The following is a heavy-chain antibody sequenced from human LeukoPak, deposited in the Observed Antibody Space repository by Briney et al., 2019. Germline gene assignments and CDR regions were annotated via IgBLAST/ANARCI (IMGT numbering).Heavy chain of an antibody. CDR1: GGSISSYY. D-gene: IGHD2/OR15-2a*01. J-gene: IGHJ6*02. Sequence: SETLSLTYTVSGGSISSYYWSWIRQPPGKGLEWIGYIYYTGSTIYNPSLRSRVTMSVDVSKNQFSLDLTSVTAADTAVYYCARHDPVGHFLRGMDVWGQGTTVTVSS. CDR2: IYYTGST. V-gene: IGHV4-59*08. CDR3: ARHDPVGHFLRGMDV.